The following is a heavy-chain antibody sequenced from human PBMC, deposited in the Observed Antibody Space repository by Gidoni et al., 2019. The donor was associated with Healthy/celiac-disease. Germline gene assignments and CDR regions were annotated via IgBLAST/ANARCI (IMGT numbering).Heavy chain of an antibody. CDR3: ARKRDYYCCGMDV. V-gene: IGHV4-59*08. CDR2: IYYSGST. Sequence: QVQLQESGPGLVKPSETLSLSCSGSGGPISSYYWSWIRQPPGKGLEWIGYIYYSGSTNYNASLRNRVTISVSTSKNKFSLMLSTVTAADTAVYYCARKRDYYCCGMDVWGQGTTVTVSS. J-gene: IGHJ6*02. CDR1: GGPISSYY.